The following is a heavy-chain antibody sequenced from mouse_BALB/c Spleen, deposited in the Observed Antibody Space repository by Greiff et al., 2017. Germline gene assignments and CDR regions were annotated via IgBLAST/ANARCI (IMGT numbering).Heavy chain of an antibody. CDR1: GFTFSSFG. CDR2: ISSGSSTI. J-gene: IGHJ4*01. V-gene: IGHV5-17*02. CDR3: ARLGQGYAMDY. Sequence: EVKLMESGGGLVQPGGSRKLSCAASGFTFSSFGMHWVRQAPEKGLEWVAYISSGSSTIYYADTVKGRITISRDNPKNTLFLQMTSLRSEDTAVYYCARLGQGYAMDYWGQGTSVTVSS. D-gene: IGHD4-1*01.